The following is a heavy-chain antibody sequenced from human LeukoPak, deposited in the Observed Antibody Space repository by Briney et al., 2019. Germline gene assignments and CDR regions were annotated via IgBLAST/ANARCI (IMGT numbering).Heavy chain of an antibody. CDR1: GYTFTSYG. Sequence: GASVKVSCKASGYTFTSYGISWVRQAPGQGLEWMGWMSAYNGNTNYAQKLQGRVTMTTDTSTSTAYMELRSLRSDDTAVYYCARWSYYYGSGSRFRAFDIWGQGTMVTVSS. V-gene: IGHV1-18*01. CDR3: ARWSYYYGSGSRFRAFDI. J-gene: IGHJ3*02. D-gene: IGHD3-10*01. CDR2: MSAYNGNT.